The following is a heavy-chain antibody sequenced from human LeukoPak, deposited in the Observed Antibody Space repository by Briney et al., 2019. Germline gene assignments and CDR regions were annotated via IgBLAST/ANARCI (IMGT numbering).Heavy chain of an antibody. CDR1: GFTFSSYS. J-gene: IGHJ4*02. V-gene: IGHV3-21*01. CDR2: ISSSSSYI. CDR3: ARDDYGGTNFDY. Sequence: PGGSLRLSCAASGFTFSSYSMNWVRRAPGKGLEWVSSISSSSSYIYYADSVKGRFTISRDNAKNSLYLQMNSLRAEDTAVYYCARDDYGGTNFDYWGQGTLVTVSS. D-gene: IGHD4-23*01.